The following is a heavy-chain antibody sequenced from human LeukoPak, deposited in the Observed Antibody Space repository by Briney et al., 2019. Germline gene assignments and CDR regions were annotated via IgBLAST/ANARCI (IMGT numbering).Heavy chain of an antibody. J-gene: IGHJ6*02. D-gene: IGHD3-22*01. CDR1: GGSVSSGSYY. V-gene: IGHV4-30-2*01. CDR2: IYHSGST. Sequence: SETLSLTCTVSGGSVSSGSYYWSWIRQPPGKGLEWIGYIYHSGSTYYNPSLKSRVTISVDRSKNQFSLKLSSVTAADTAVYYCARADLRYDSSGYYYYYGMDVWGQGTTVTVSS. CDR3: ARADLRYDSSGYYYYYGMDV.